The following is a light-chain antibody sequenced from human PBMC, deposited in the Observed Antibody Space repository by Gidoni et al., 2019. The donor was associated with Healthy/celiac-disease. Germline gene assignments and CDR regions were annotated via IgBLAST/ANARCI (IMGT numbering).Light chain of an antibody. J-gene: IGLJ1*01. V-gene: IGLV3-1*01. CDR3: QAWDSSSLV. CDR1: KLGDKY. Sequence: SYELTQPPSVSVSPGQTASITCSGDKLGDKYACWYQQKPGQSPVVVIYRDTKRPSGIPERFSGSNSGSTATLTISGTQAMDEADYYCQAWDSSSLVFGTGSKVTVL. CDR2: RDT.